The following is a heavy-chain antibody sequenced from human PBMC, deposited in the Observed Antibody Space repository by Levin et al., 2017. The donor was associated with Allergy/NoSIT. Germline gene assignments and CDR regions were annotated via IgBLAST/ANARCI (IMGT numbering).Heavy chain of an antibody. CDR1: GFSLSTSGMC. J-gene: IGHJ6*02. CDR2: IDWDDDK. CDR3: ARAQVGYCSSTSCYGNYYYYGMDV. V-gene: IGHV2-70*01. Sequence: TLSLTCTFSGFSLSTSGMCVSWIRQPPGKALEWLALIDWDDDKYYSTSLKTRLTISKDTSKNQVVLTMTNMDPVDTATYYCARAQVGYCSSTSCYGNYYYYGMDVWGQGTTVTVSS. D-gene: IGHD2-2*03.